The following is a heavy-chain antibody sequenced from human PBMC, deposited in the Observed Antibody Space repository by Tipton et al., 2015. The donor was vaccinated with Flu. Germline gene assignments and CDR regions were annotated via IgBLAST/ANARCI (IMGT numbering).Heavy chain of an antibody. CDR2: IYTSGST. J-gene: IGHJ3*02. V-gene: IGHV4-4*07. Sequence: TLSLTCTVSGGSISSYYWSWIRQPAGKGLEWIGRIYTSGSTNYNPSLKSRVTISVDTSKNQFSLKLSSVAAADTAVYYCARAPRYYNSSGYPGDAFDIWGQGTMVTVSS. CDR3: ARAPRYYNSSGYPGDAFDI. CDR1: GGSISSYY. D-gene: IGHD3-22*01.